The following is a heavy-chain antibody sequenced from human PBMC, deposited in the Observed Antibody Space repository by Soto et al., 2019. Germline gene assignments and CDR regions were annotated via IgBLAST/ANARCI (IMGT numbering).Heavy chain of an antibody. J-gene: IGHJ4*02. V-gene: IGHV3-30*18. CDR3: AKDGLMITFGGVTH. D-gene: IGHD3-16*01. CDR1: GFTFSSYG. Sequence: AGGSLRLSCAASGFTFSSYGMHWVRQAPGKGLEWVAVISYDGSKKNYADSVKGRFTISRDNSKNTLYLQMNSLRAEDTAVYYCAKDGLMITFGGVTHWGQGTLVTVSS. CDR2: ISYDGSKK.